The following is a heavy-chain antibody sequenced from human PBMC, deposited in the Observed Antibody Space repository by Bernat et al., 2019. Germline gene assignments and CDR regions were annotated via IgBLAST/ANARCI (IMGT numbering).Heavy chain of an antibody. D-gene: IGHD5-18*01. J-gene: IGHJ4*02. CDR3: AKDRRIQLWLRAGAFDY. CDR1: GFTFSSYG. Sequence: QVQLVESGGGVVQPGRSLRLSCAASGFTFSSYGMHWVRQAPGKGLEWVAVISYDGSNKYYADSVKGRFTISRDNSKNTLYLQMNSLRAEDTAVYYCAKDRRIQLWLRAGAFDYWGQGTLDTVSS. V-gene: IGHV3-30*18. CDR2: ISYDGSNK.